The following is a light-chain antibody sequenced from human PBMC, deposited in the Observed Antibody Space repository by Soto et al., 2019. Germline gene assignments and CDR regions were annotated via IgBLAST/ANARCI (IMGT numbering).Light chain of an antibody. CDR3: RQSYGRPPT. Sequence: DIQMTQSPSSLSASVGDRVTITCRASQSIGDKLNWYQQKPGTAPNLLIYRASNLQSGVPSRFSGSGSGTDDTLTISNRQPAEDVSFYCRQSYGRPPTFGRGTKVDIK. V-gene: IGKV1-39*01. J-gene: IGKJ1*01. CDR1: QSIGDK. CDR2: RAS.